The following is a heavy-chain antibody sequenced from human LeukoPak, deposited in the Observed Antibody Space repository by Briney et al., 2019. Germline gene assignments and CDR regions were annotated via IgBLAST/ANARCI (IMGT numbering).Heavy chain of an antibody. V-gene: IGHV3-64*01. D-gene: IGHD1-26*01. CDR3: ARGRQGAKTRYFDL. J-gene: IGHJ2*01. Sequence: PGFSQRLSCAASGIMFSNYSMLWVRQGPGEGLECISTFSSDGGSTYYANPVKGRFTISRDNSKNTLYLQMGSLRPEDMAVYYCARGRQGAKTRYFDLWGRGTRVTVSS. CDR1: GIMFSNYS. CDR2: FSSDGGST.